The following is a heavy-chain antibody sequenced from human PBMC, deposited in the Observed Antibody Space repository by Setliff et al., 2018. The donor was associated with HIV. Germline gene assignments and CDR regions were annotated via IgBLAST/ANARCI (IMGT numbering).Heavy chain of an antibody. Sequence: GGSLRLSCAASGFTFSSYAMSWVRQAPGKGLEWVSAISGSGGSTYYADSVKGRFTISRDNSKNTLYLQMNSLRAEDTAVYYCARGMTWTGTTYYFESWGQGTLVTVSS. J-gene: IGHJ4*02. V-gene: IGHV3-23*01. CDR3: ARGMTWTGTTYYFES. CDR1: GFTFSSYA. CDR2: ISGSGGST. D-gene: IGHD1-1*01.